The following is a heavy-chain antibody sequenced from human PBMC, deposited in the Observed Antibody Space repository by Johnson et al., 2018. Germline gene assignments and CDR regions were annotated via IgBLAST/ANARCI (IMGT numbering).Heavy chain of an antibody. CDR3: TTDGGGGDSDYHYYYMDV. D-gene: IGHD3-16*01. Sequence: VQLVQSGGGLVKPGGSLGLSCAASGFSLSNAWMNWVRLAPGKGLEWVGRIKSKTDGGTTDYAAPVKGRFTLPRDDPKNTLYLQLNSLKTQDTAVHYCTTDGGGGDSDYHYYYMDVWGKGTTVTVSS. CDR2: IKSKTDGGTT. V-gene: IGHV3-15*07. J-gene: IGHJ6*03. CDR1: GFSLSNAW.